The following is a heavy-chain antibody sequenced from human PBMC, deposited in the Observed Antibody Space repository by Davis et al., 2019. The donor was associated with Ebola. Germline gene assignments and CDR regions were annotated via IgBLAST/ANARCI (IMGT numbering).Heavy chain of an antibody. J-gene: IGHJ3*02. CDR1: GYTFTSYT. Sequence: SCKASGYTFTSYTMHWVRQAPGTGLEWVAVISPDGSDKNYADSGKGRFTISRDNSKNTLDLQMNSLRPEDTAVYYCVKTRSNWWNDALEIWGRGTMVIVSS. CDR2: ISPDGSDK. CDR3: VKTRSNWWNDALEI. V-gene: IGHV3-30*04. D-gene: IGHD2-8*02.